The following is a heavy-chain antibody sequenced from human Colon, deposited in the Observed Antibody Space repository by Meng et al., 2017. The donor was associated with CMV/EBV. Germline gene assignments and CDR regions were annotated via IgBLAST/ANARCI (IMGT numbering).Heavy chain of an antibody. V-gene: IGHV3-7*04. Sequence: VYLVGPGGVLVQPGGCLRLSCVVSGITSSNVCMSWVRQAPAKGLEWVANIKGDGSEIQYVDSVKGRFTVSRDNTKNSLYLQMNILKTEDTAVYYCVRGSSSFWGQGTLVTVSS. CDR3: VRGSSSF. J-gene: IGHJ4*02. CDR1: GITSSNVC. CDR2: IKGDGSEI. D-gene: IGHD6-13*01.